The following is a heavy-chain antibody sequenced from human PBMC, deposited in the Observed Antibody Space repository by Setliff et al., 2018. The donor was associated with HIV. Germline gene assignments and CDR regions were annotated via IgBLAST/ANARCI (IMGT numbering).Heavy chain of an antibody. D-gene: IGHD6-19*01. CDR1: GYSFARYG. V-gene: IGHV1-18*01. CDR3: ARVPYRSAWFSGGRDAFDI. Sequence: GASVKVSCKASGYSFARYGLSWVRQAPGQGLEWMGWISGFNGNTKYAQSFQDRVAMTTETATSTAYMEMRSLRPDDTAVYFCARVPYRSAWFSGGRDAFDIWGQGTMVTVSS. CDR2: ISGFNGNT. J-gene: IGHJ3*02.